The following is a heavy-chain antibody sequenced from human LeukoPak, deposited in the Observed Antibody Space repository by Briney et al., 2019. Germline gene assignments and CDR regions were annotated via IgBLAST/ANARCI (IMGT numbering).Heavy chain of an antibody. CDR2: INPNSGGT. CDR1: GYTFSDYY. J-gene: IGHJ4*02. Sequence: ASVKVSCKASGYTFSDYYMHWVRQAPGQGLEWMGWINPNSGGTNYAQKFQGRVTVTRDTSISTAYMELSRLRSDDTAVYYCARASHYYDSSGYYYFDYWGQGTLVTVSS. D-gene: IGHD3-22*01. V-gene: IGHV1-2*02. CDR3: ARASHYYDSSGYYYFDY.